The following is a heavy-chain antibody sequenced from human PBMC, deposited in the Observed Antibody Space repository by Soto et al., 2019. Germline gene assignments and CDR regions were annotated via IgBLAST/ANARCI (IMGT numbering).Heavy chain of an antibody. D-gene: IGHD4-17*01. J-gene: IGHJ2*01. Sequence: QVQLQESGPGLVKPSETLSLNCSVSGDAISRHYWSWIRQSPGKGLEWLGYFFHTGTALYNPSLRCRVTMSVHTSKNQFSLKLTSVIPADTAVYFCARNYGGNSQFFDLWGRGTRVTVAS. V-gene: IGHV4-59*11. CDR3: ARNYGGNSQFFDL. CDR1: GDAISRHY. CDR2: FFHTGTA.